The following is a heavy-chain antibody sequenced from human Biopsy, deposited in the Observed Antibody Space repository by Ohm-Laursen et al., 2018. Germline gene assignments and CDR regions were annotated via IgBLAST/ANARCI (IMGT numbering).Heavy chain of an antibody. CDR2: ISGSGGST. V-gene: IGHV3-23*01. J-gene: IGHJ4*02. CDR1: GFTFSDYY. CDR3: AKGGYCTTASCYMDVDY. Sequence: SLRLSCAASGFTFSDYYMSWIRQAPGKGLEWVSTISGSGGSTYYADSVKGRFTISRDASKNTLYLLMNSLRAEDTAMYYCAKGGYCTTASCYMDVDYWGQGTLVTVSS. D-gene: IGHD2-2*02.